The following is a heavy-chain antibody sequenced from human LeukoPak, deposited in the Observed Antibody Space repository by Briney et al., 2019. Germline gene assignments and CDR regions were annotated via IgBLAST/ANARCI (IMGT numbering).Heavy chain of an antibody. J-gene: IGHJ4*02. D-gene: IGHD3-10*01. CDR1: GGSISGSSYY. CDR2: IFYGGNT. CDR3: ARHRSYYFDY. V-gene: IGHV4-39*01. Sequence: SETLSLTCTVSGGSISGSSYYWGWIRQPPGKGLEWIGSIFYGGNTSYNPSLKSRVTISVDTSKNQFSLKVDSVTAADTAVFYCARHRSYYFDYWGQGMLVTASS.